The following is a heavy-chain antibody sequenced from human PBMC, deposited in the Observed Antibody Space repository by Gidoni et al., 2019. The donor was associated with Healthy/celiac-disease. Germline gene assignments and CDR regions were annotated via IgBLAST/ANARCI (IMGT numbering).Heavy chain of an antibody. CDR3: ARGYEVTAIDY. CDR1: GGTFSSYT. Sequence: QVQLVQSGAGVTKPGSSVKVSCKASGGTFSSYTISWVRQAPGQWLEWMGRILPILGIANYAQKFQGRVTITAYKSTSTAYKELSSLRSEDTAVYYCARGYEVTAIDYWGQGTLVTVSS. CDR2: ILPILGIA. D-gene: IGHD2-15*01. V-gene: IGHV1-69*02. J-gene: IGHJ4*02.